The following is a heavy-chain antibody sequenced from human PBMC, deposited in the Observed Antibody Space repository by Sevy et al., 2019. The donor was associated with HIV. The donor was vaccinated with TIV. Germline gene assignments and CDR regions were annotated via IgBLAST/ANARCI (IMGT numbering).Heavy chain of an antibody. V-gene: IGHV3-74*01. CDR2: INSDGSST. CDR1: GFTFSSYW. J-gene: IGHJ4*02. Sequence: WGSLRLSCAASGFTFSSYWMHWVRQAPGKGLVWVSRINSDGSSTSYADSVKGRFTISRDNAKNTLYLQMNSLRAEDTAVYYCARAGTVPTFDYWGQGTLVTVSS. CDR3: ARAGTVPTFDY. D-gene: IGHD4-17*01.